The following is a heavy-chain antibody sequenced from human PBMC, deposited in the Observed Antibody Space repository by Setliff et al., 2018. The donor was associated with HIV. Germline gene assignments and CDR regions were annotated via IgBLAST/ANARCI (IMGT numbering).Heavy chain of an antibody. Sequence: SETLSLTCTVSGGSISGHYWSWIRQPPGKGLEWIGSISYTGITNYNPSLKSRVTISVDTSQNQFSLKLTSVTAADTAVYYCARLRQWLAFFDSWGQGTLVTVSS. CDR2: ISYTGIT. J-gene: IGHJ4*02. D-gene: IGHD6-19*01. CDR1: GGSISGHY. V-gene: IGHV4-59*08. CDR3: ARLRQWLAFFDS.